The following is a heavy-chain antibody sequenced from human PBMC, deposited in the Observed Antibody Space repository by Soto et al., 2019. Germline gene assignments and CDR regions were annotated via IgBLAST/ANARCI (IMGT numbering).Heavy chain of an antibody. CDR3: AREYDIYDSSGYRENWFDP. CDR1: GGSISSYY. V-gene: IGHV4-59*01. CDR2: IYYSGST. J-gene: IGHJ5*02. D-gene: IGHD3-22*01. Sequence: SETLSLTCTVSGGSISSYYWSWIRQPPGKGLEWIGYIYYSGSTNYNPSLKSRVTISVDTSKNQFSLKLSSVTAADTAVYYCAREYDIYDSSGYRENWFDPWGQGTLVTVSS.